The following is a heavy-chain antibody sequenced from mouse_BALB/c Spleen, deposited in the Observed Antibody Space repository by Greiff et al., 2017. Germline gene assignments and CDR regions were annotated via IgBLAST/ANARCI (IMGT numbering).Heavy chain of an antibody. V-gene: IGHV14-4*02. Sequence: VQLQQSGAELVRSGASVKLSCTASGFNIKDYYMHWVKQRPEQGLEWIGWIDPENGDTEYAPKFQGKATMTADTSSNTAYLQLSSLTSEDTAVYYSNAGGNYGGYWGQGTSVTVSA. D-gene: IGHD2-1*01. CDR1: GFNIKDYY. J-gene: IGHJ4*01. CDR3: NAGGNYGGY. CDR2: IDPENGDT.